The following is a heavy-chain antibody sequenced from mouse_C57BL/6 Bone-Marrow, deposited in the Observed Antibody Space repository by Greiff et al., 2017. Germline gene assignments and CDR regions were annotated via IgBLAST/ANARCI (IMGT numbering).Heavy chain of an antibody. V-gene: IGHV1-72*01. CDR3: ARGTTTVVADFDY. D-gene: IGHD1-1*01. Sequence: VQPQQSGAELVKPGASVKLSCKASGYTFTSYWMHWVKQRPGRGLEWIGRIDPNSGGTKYNEKFKSKATLTVDKPSSTAYMQLSSLTSEDSAVYYCARGTTTVVADFDYWGQGTTLTVSS. CDR2: IDPNSGGT. J-gene: IGHJ2*01. CDR1: GYTFTSYW.